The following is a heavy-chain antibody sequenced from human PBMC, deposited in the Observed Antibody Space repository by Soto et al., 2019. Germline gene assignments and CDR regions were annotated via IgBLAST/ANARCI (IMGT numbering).Heavy chain of an antibody. CDR1: GYTFTKHY. Sequence: QVQLAQSGAEVKKPGASVKVSCQASGYTFTKHYMHWVRQAPGQGLEWMGVINPGNASPWYAQKSQGRVTGTSDTSTSTVCMELTCRTSDDTAVYYCAGGSSSGSGGTGVLNVWGQGTMVTVSS. V-gene: IGHV1-46*03. D-gene: IGHD3-10*01. CDR3: AGGSSSGSGGTGVLNV. CDR2: INPGNASP. J-gene: IGHJ3*01.